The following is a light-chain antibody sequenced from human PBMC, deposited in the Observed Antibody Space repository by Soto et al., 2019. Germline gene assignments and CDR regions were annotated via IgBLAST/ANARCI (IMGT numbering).Light chain of an antibody. Sequence: EIVVTQSPGTLSLSPGEIDTLACRAIQSVSSTYLAWYQQKPGQAPRLLIYGESSRATGIPDRFIGSGSGTDFTLPISRLEPEDFALYYWQQYGSSTPITVGQGTRLEIK. CDR3: QQYGSSTPIT. V-gene: IGKV3-20*01. J-gene: IGKJ5*01. CDR2: GES. CDR1: QSVSSTY.